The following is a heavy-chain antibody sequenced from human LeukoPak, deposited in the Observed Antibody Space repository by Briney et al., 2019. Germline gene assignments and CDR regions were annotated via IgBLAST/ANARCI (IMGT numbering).Heavy chain of an antibody. CDR3: ARPYCYDSMYYFDY. CDR2: ISYDGSNK. Sequence: GRSLRLSCAASGFTFSSYAMHWVRQAPGKGLEWVAVISYDGSNKYYADSVKGRFTISRDNSKNTLYLQMNSLRAEDTAVYYCARPYCYDSMYYFDYWGQGTLVTVSS. V-gene: IGHV3-30-3*01. J-gene: IGHJ4*02. CDR1: GFTFSSYA. D-gene: IGHD3-22*01.